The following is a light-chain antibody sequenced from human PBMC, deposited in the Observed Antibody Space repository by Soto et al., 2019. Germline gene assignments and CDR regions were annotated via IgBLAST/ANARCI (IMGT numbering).Light chain of an antibody. CDR1: SSNIGRNS. J-gene: IGLJ1*01. Sequence: QSVLSQAPSGCGTPGQRVTITCSGSSSNIGRNSVNWYQHLPRTAPKLLTHGNNHRPSGVPDRFSGSKSGTSASLAISGLQPEDEADYCCAAWDDSLNEYVFGDGTRVTVL. CDR2: GNN. V-gene: IGLV1-44*01. CDR3: AAWDDSLNEYV.